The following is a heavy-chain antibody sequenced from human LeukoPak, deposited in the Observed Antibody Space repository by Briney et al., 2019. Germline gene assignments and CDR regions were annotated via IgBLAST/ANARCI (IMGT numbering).Heavy chain of an antibody. V-gene: IGHV3-74*01. CDR2: INTDGSST. CDR1: GFTFSSYS. CDR3: ARVIGWDEPFDL. J-gene: IGHJ3*01. D-gene: IGHD1-26*01. Sequence: PGGSLRLSCAASGFTFSSYSMNWVRQAPGKGLVWASRINTDGSSTNYADFVRGRFTVSRDSAKNTLYLQMNSLRVEDTAVYYCARVIGWDEPFDLWGHGTLVTVSS.